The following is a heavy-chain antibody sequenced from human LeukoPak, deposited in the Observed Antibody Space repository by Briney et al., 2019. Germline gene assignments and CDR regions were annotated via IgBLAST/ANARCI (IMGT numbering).Heavy chain of an antibody. J-gene: IGHJ4*02. V-gene: IGHV4-59*01. CDR3: AGGPSYTNSVDY. Sequence: PSETLSLTCTVSGGSISSYYWSWIRQPPGKGLEWIGYIYYSGSTYYNPSLKSRVTISVDTSKNQFSLKLSSVTAADTAVYYCAGGPSYTNSVDYWGQGTLVTVSS. CDR1: GGSISSYY. CDR2: IYYSGST. D-gene: IGHD4-11*01.